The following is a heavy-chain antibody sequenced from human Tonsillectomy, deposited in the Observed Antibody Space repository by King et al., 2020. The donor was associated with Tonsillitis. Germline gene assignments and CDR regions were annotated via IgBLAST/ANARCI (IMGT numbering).Heavy chain of an antibody. CDR3: AKDYRDYFRRRIVAF. D-gene: IGHD4-11*01. CDR2: TTVPGADT. Sequence: VQLVESGGGLVQPGGSLRLSCAASGFTFSSYAMSWVRQAPGRGLEWGATTVPGADTYYADFVKGRFIISRDNSRNPLHLQMNSLRAEDTAVYYCAKDYRDYFRRRIVAFWGPGTLATASP. J-gene: IGHJ4*02. V-gene: IGHV3-23*04. CDR1: GFTFSSYA.